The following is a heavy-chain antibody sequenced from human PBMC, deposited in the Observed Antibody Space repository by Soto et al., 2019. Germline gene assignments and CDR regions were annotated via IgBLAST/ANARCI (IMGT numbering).Heavy chain of an antibody. Sequence: ASVKVSCKASGYTFTSYGISWVRRAPGQGLEWMGWISAYNGNTNYAQELQGRVTMTTDTSTSTAYMELRSLRSDDTAVYYCARDLIPYYYDSSGQRTPHWFDPWGQGTLVTVSS. CDR2: ISAYNGNT. V-gene: IGHV1-18*01. CDR3: ARDLIPYYYDSSGQRTPHWFDP. D-gene: IGHD3-22*01. CDR1: GYTFTSYG. J-gene: IGHJ5*02.